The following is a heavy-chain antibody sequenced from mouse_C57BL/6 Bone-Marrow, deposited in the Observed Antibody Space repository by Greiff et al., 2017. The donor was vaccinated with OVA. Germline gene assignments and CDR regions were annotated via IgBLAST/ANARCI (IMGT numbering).Heavy chain of an antibody. V-gene: IGHV1-64*01. Sequence: QVQLQQPGAELVKPGASVKLSCKASGYTFTSYWMHWVKQRPGQGLEWIGMIHPNSGSTNYNEKFKSKATLTVDKSSSTAYVQLSSLTSEDSAVDYCARCDYDGWYFDVWGTGTTVTVSS. CDR3: ARCDYDGWYFDV. J-gene: IGHJ1*03. CDR2: IHPNSGST. D-gene: IGHD2-4*01. CDR1: GYTFTSYW.